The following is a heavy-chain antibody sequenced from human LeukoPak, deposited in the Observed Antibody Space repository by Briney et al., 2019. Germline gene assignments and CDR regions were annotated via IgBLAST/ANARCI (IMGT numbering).Heavy chain of an antibody. V-gene: IGHV4-31*03. CDR1: GGSISSGGYY. Sequence: PSQTLSLTCTVSGGSISSGGYYWSWIRQHPGKGLEWIGYIYYIGSTYYNPSLKSRVTISVDTSKNQFSLKLSSVTAADTAVYYCARGMATISGSPLDYWGQGTLVTVSS. D-gene: IGHD5-24*01. CDR2: IYYIGST. CDR3: ARGMATISGSPLDY. J-gene: IGHJ4*02.